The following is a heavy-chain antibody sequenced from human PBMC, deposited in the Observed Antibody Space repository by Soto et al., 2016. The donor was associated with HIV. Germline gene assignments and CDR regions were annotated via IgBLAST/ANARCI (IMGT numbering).Heavy chain of an antibody. CDR1: GFTFDDYG. D-gene: IGHD1-20*01. Sequence: EVQLVESGGGVVRPGGSLRLSCPASGFTFDDYGMSWVRQAPGKGLEWVSGTNWNGGSTGYAHSVKGRFTISRDNAKNSLYLQMNSLRGGDTALYYCARASQEGYNWNNNYNYYYYMDVWGKGTTVTVSS. J-gene: IGHJ6*03. CDR3: ARASQEGYNWNNNYNYYYYMDV. V-gene: IGHV3-20*04. CDR2: TNWNGGST.